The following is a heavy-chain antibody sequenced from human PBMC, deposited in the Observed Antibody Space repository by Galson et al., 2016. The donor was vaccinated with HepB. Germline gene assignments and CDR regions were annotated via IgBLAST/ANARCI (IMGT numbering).Heavy chain of an antibody. CDR2: IWNDGRTT. Sequence: SLRLSCATSGLSFSVRGMHWVHQAPGKGLEWVAVIWNDGRTTYYGDSVKGRFIISRDNSRETLYLQMNSLRVDDTAIYYCATDGPPTVVVGAALDSWGQGTLVTVSS. J-gene: IGHJ5*01. V-gene: IGHV3-33*01. D-gene: IGHD2-15*01. CDR3: ATDGPPTVVVGAALDS. CDR1: GLSFSVRG.